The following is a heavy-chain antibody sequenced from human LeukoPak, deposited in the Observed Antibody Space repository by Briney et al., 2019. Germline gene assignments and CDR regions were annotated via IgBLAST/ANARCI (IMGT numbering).Heavy chain of an antibody. CDR2: IYPGDSDT. CDR1: GYSFTSYW. CDR3: ARQADSSGYYDAFDI. Sequence: VESLKISCKGSGYSFTSYWIGWVRQMPGKGLVWMGIIYPGDSDTRYSPSFQGQVTISADKSISTAYLQWSSLKASDTAMYYCARQADSSGYYDAFDIWGQGTMVTVSS. D-gene: IGHD3-22*01. J-gene: IGHJ3*02. V-gene: IGHV5-51*01.